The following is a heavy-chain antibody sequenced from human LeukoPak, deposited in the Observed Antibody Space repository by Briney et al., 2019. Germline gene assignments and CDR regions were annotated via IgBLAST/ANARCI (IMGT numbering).Heavy chain of an antibody. Sequence: PSETLSLTCAVSGGSFSGYSWSWIRQPPGKGLEWIGEISHSGSASYNPSLKSRVTISVDTSKNQFSLKLTSVTAADTAVYYCARDVYSSSWYLDDGMDVWGQGTTVTVSS. D-gene: IGHD6-13*01. CDR1: GGSFSGYS. V-gene: IGHV4-34*01. CDR2: ISHSGSA. CDR3: ARDVYSSSWYLDDGMDV. J-gene: IGHJ6*02.